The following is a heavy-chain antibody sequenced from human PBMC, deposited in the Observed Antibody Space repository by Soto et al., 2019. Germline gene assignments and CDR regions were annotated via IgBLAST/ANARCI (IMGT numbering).Heavy chain of an antibody. CDR1: GYTFTGHY. CDR3: GRGRSGQIVVFY. D-gene: IGHD5-12*01. V-gene: IGHV1-2*02. CDR2: IGPESGAT. J-gene: IGHJ4*02. Sequence: ASVQVSCKASGYTFTGHYIHWVRQAPEQEPEWMGEIGPESGATRYAQKFQGRVTMTMDMSITTVYMELSNLSPDDTAVYYCGRGRSGQIVVFYWAQGTPVTVSS.